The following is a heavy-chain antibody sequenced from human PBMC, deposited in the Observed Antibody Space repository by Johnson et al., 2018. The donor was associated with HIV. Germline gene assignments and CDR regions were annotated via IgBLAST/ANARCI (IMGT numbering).Heavy chain of an antibody. CDR1: GFTFSSYG. CDR3: ARSWAYYYALTDAFDI. CDR2: IYYDGSNK. V-gene: IGHV3-30*19. D-gene: IGHD3-10*01. J-gene: IGHJ3*02. Sequence: QVQLVESGGGVVQPGRSLRLSCAASGFTFSSYGMHWVRQAPGKGLEWVAVIYYDGSNKYYADSVKGRFTISRDNAKNSLYLQMNSLRAEDTAVYYCARSWAYYYALTDAFDIWGQGTMVTVSS.